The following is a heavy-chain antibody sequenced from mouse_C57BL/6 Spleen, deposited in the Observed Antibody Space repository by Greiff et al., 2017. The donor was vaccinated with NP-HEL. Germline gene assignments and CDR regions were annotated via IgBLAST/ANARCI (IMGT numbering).Heavy chain of an antibody. D-gene: IGHD1-1*01. CDR3: ARLRTVVPFDY. CDR1: GFTFSSYG. CDR2: ISSGGSYT. J-gene: IGHJ2*01. Sequence: EVKLMESGGDLVKPGGSLKLSCAASGFTFSSYGMSWVRQTPDKRLEWVATISSGGSYTYYPDSVKGRFTISRDNAKNTLYLQMSSLKSEDTAMYYCARLRTVVPFDYWGQGTTLTVSS. V-gene: IGHV5-6*01.